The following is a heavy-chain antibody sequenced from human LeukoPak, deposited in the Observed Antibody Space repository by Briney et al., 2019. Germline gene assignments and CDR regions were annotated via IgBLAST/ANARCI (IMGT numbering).Heavy chain of an antibody. D-gene: IGHD5-12*01. CDR1: GFTFSSYS. Sequence: GSLRLSCAASGFTFSSYSMNWVRQAPGKGLEWVSSITSSSGYIYYADSVKGRFTISRDNAKKSLYLQMNSLRAEDTAVYYCAREIVTSTSFDYWGQGTLVAVSS. CDR3: AREIVTSTSFDY. V-gene: IGHV3-21*01. CDR2: ITSSSGYI. J-gene: IGHJ4*02.